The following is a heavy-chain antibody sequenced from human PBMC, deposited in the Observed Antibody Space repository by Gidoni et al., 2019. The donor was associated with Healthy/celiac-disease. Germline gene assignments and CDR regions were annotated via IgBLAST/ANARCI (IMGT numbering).Heavy chain of an antibody. J-gene: IGHJ6*02. D-gene: IGHD3-3*01. Sequence: QVQLVQSGAEVKKPGSSVKVPCKASGGTFSSYAISWVRKAPGQGLEWMGGIIPIFGTANYAQKFQGRVTITADESTSTAYMELSSLRSEDTAVYYGARDPVEKSGYYTGSYGMDVWGQGTTVTVSS. CDR2: IIPIFGTA. CDR3: ARDPVEKSGYYTGSYGMDV. CDR1: GGTFSSYA. V-gene: IGHV1-69*01.